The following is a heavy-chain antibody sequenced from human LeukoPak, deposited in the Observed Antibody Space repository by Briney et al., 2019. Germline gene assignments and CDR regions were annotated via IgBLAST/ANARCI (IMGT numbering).Heavy chain of an antibody. CDR1: GFTFSGSA. CDR2: IRSKANSYAT. Sequence: GGSLRLSCAASGFTFSGSAMHWVRQASGKGLEWVGRIRSKANSYATAYAASVKGRFTISRDDSKNTAYLQMNSLKTEDTAVYYCTTLMTKSYGWVLGDYWGQGTLVTVSS. J-gene: IGHJ4*02. V-gene: IGHV3-73*01. D-gene: IGHD5-18*01. CDR3: TTLMTKSYGWVLGDY.